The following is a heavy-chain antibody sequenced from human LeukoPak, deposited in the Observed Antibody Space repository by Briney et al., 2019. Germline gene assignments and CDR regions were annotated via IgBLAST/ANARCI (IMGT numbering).Heavy chain of an antibody. D-gene: IGHD1-20*01. J-gene: IGHJ4*02. CDR1: GVTFSSYS. V-gene: IGHV3-21*01. CDR2: ISSSSSYI. CDR3: ARGGFNWNDPIDY. Sequence: GGSLRLSCAASGVTFSSYSMNWVRQAPGEGLEWVSSISSSSSYIYYADSVKGRFTISRDNAKNSVYLQMNSLRAEDTAVYYCARGGFNWNDPIDYWGQGALVTVSS.